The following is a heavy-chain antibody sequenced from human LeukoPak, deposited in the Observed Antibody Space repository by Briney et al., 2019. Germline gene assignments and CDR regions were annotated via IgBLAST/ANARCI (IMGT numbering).Heavy chain of an antibody. CDR1: GGSFSGYY. Sequence: PSETLSLTCAVYGGSFSGYYWSWIRQPPGKGLEWIGEINHSGSTNYNPSLKSRVTISVDTSKNQFSLKLSSVTAADTAVYYCARAIRGVVVAATPIWFDPWGQGTLVTVSS. V-gene: IGHV4-34*01. J-gene: IGHJ5*02. D-gene: IGHD2-15*01. CDR2: INHSGST. CDR3: ARAIRGVVVAATPIWFDP.